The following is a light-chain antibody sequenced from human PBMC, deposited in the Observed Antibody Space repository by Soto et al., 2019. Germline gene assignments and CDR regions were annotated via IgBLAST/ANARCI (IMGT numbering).Light chain of an antibody. J-gene: IGLJ2*01. CDR1: SSDVGGYNY. V-gene: IGLV2-8*01. CDR2: DVS. Sequence: QSVLTQPPSASGSPGQSVTISCTGTSSDVGGYNYVSWYQQHPGKAPKLMIYDVSKRPSGVPDRFSGSKSGNTASLTVSGLQPEDEADYYCTSYAGASHVVLGGGTKLTV. CDR3: TSYAGASHVV.